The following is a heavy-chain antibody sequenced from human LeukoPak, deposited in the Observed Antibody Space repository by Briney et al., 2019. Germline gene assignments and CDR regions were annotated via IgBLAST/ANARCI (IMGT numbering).Heavy chain of an antibody. CDR3: ARAGLGGHYIDY. CDR2: VSGSDENK. Sequence: PGGSLRLSCAASGFTFSDYYMTWIRQAPGQGLEWISYVSGSDENKYYAGSVRGRFAISRDNAEKSPFLQMSNVRAEDTAVYYCARAGLGGHYIDYWGQGTLVTVSS. CDR1: GFTFSDYY. J-gene: IGHJ4*02. D-gene: IGHD2-15*01. V-gene: IGHV3-11*01.